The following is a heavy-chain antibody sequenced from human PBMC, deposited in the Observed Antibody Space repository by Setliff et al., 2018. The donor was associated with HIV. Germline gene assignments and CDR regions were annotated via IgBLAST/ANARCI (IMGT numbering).Heavy chain of an antibody. CDR2: IIPIIGIT. Sequence: GASVKVSCKASGGTFSSYAISWVRQAPGQGLEWMGGIIPIIGITNQAQKFQGRVTITADKSTNTAYMELSSLRSEDTAVYYCAKDREYYYDNSGSPSFDYWGQGTLVTVSS. V-gene: IGHV1-69*10. J-gene: IGHJ4*02. CDR3: AKDREYYYDNSGSPSFDY. D-gene: IGHD3-22*01. CDR1: GGTFSSYA.